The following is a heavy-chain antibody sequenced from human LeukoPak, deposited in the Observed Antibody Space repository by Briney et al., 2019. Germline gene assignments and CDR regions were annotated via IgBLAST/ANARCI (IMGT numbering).Heavy chain of an antibody. CDR3: AREASRYSYYMDV. D-gene: IGHD6-6*01. CDR2: INPNSGGT. CDR1: GYTFTCYY. V-gene: IGHV1-2*02. J-gene: IGHJ6*03. Sequence: ASVKVSCKASGYTFTCYYMHWVRQAPGQGLEWMGWINPNSGGTNYAQKFQGRVTMTRDTSISTAYMELSRLRSDDTAVYYCAREASRYSYYMDVWGKGTTVTISS.